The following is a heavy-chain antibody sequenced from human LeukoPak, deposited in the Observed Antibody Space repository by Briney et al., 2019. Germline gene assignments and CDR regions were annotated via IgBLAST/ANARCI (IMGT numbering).Heavy chain of an antibody. J-gene: IGHJ4*02. CDR3: ARFGYVAAVDV. Sequence: PGGSLRLSCAASGFSFSASWMKWVRQAPGTGLEWVANINPAGSETYYVDPVKGRFSISRDNAKNLVYLQMNSLRAEDTAVYHCARFGYVAAVDVWGQGTPVTVSS. CDR1: GFSFSASW. V-gene: IGHV3-7*01. CDR2: INPAGSET. D-gene: IGHD2-15*01.